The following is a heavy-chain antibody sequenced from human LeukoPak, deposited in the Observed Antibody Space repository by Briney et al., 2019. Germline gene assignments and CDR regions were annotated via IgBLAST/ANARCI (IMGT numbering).Heavy chain of an antibody. CDR1: GGSISSGDYY. D-gene: IGHD3-22*01. Sequence: PSQTLSLTCTVSGGSISSGDYYWSSIRQPPGKGLEWIGYIYYSGSTHYNPSLKSRVTISVDTSKNQFSLKLSSVTAADTAVYYCARVGFSYDSSGSESDYWGQGTLVTVSS. CDR3: ARVGFSYDSSGSESDY. J-gene: IGHJ4*02. CDR2: IYYSGST. V-gene: IGHV4-30-4*01.